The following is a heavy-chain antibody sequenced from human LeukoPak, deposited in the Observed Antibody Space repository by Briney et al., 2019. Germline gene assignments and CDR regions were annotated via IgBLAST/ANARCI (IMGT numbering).Heavy chain of an antibody. CDR2: MSSRSGII. CDR1: GFNFGDYY. Sequence: GGSLRLSCVASGFNFGDYYMNWIRQSPGKGLEWISYMSSRSGIIYYGGSVKGRFTISRDNAKNSLYLQMNSLRAEDTAVYYCARVGSGSYPYYYYYYMDVWGKGTTVTVSS. J-gene: IGHJ6*03. V-gene: IGHV3-11*04. D-gene: IGHD1-26*01. CDR3: ARVGSGSYPYYYYYYMDV.